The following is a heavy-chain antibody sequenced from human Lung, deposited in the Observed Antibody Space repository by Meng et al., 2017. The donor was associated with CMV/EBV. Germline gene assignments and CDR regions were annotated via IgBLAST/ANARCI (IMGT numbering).Heavy chain of an antibody. Sequence: LQLVDSGGGLVKPGWALRLSFAASGFTFSYYYMSWIRQAPGKGLEWVSYISISSSYTNYADSVKGRFTISRDNAKNSLYLQMNSLRAEDTAVYYCARAGVGTGSSGVYWGQGTLVTASS. J-gene: IGHJ4*02. CDR2: ISISSSYT. V-gene: IGHV3-11*06. CDR3: ARAGVGTGSSGVY. CDR1: GFTFSYYY. D-gene: IGHD1-26*01.